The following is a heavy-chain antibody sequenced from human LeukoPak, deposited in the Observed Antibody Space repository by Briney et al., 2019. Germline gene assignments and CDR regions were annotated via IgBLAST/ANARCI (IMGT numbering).Heavy chain of an antibody. D-gene: IGHD5-24*01. CDR2: INPNSGGT. V-gene: IGHV1-2*02. J-gene: IGHJ4*02. CDR3: ARDRGGYNPPNYFDY. CDR1: GYTFTGYY. Sequence: ASVKVSCKASGYTFTGYYMHWVRQAPGQGLEWMGWINPNSGGTNYAQKFQGRVTMTRDTSISTDYMELSRLRSDDTAVYYCARDRGGYNPPNYFDYWGQGTLVTVSS.